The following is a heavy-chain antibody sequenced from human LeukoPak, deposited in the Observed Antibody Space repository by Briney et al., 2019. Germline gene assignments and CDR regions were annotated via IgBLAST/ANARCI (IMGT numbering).Heavy chain of an antibody. Sequence: GGPLRLSCAASGFIVSSNYMSWVRQAPGKGLEWVSVLYSDDRTYYADSVKGRFTISRDNSKNTLYLQMNTLRAEDTAMYYCAREVNGYADYWGQGTLVTVSS. CDR2: LYSDDRT. V-gene: IGHV3-53*01. J-gene: IGHJ4*02. CDR1: GFIVSSNY. CDR3: AREVNGYADY. D-gene: IGHD5-18*01.